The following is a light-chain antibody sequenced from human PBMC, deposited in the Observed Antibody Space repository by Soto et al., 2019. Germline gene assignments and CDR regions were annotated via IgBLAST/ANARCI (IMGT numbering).Light chain of an antibody. CDR3: LQSNSCPHT. V-gene: IGKV1-12*01. CDR2: AAS. J-gene: IGKJ2*01. Sequence: DIQMTQSPSSVSASVGDRVTITCRASQYISSWLAWYQQKPGKAPQLLIYAASSLQSGVPSRCSGSGSGPDFSLNISSLQHEDFATDYCLQSNSCPHTFGQGTKLEIK. CDR1: QYISSW.